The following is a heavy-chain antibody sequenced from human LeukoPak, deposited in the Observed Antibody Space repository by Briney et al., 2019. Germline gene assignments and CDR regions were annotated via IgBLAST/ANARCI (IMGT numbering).Heavy chain of an antibody. Sequence: SETLSLTCAVSGGSISSSNWWSWVRQPPGKGLEWIGYIYYSGSTNYNPSLKSRVTISVDTSKNQLSLKLSSVTAADTAVYYCARGYCSGGSCYSSPLDYWGQGTLVTVSS. D-gene: IGHD2-15*01. CDR3: ARGYCSGGSCYSSPLDY. CDR1: GGSISSSNW. V-gene: IGHV4-4*02. CDR2: IYYSGST. J-gene: IGHJ4*02.